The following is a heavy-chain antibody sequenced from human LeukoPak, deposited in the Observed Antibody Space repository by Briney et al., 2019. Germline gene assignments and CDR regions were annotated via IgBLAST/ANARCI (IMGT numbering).Heavy chain of an antibody. V-gene: IGHV1-2*02. J-gene: IGHJ4*02. D-gene: IGHD5-12*01. CDR3: ARAVSRGYVRSPYYLDY. CDR2: IDPYRGGT. Sequence: ASVRVSCKASGETFTGYNIHWVRQAPGQGLEWMGWIDPYRGGTNYAQKFQDRVTLTRDTPISTAYMELSRLRSDDTAVYYCARAVSRGYVRSPYYLDYWGQGTLVTVSS. CDR1: GETFTGYN.